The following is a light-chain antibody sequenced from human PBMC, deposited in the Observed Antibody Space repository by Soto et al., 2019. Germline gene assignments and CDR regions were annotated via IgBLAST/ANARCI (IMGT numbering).Light chain of an antibody. CDR1: SSDVGSYNR. J-gene: IGLJ1*01. V-gene: IGLV2-18*02. Sequence: QSVLTQPPSVSGSPGQSVTISCTGTSSDVGSYNRVSWYQQPPGTAPKLMIYEVSNRPSGVPDRFSGSKSGNTASLTISGLQAEDEAEYYCSSYTSSSTYVFGTVTKLTVL. CDR2: EVS. CDR3: SSYTSSSTYV.